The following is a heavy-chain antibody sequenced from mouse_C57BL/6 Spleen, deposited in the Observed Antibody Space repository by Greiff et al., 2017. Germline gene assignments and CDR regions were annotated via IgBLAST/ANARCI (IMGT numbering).Heavy chain of an antibody. CDR2: IHPSDSDT. D-gene: IGHD2-4*01. CDR3: AIPYDYDEGYYAMDY. Sequence: QVQLKQPGAELVKPGASVKVSCKASGYTFTSYWMHWVKQRPGQGLEWIGRIHPSDSDTNYNQKFKGKATLTVDKSSSTAYMQLSSLTSEDSAVYYCAIPYDYDEGYYAMDYWGQGTSVTVSS. J-gene: IGHJ4*01. CDR1: GYTFTSYW. V-gene: IGHV1-74*01.